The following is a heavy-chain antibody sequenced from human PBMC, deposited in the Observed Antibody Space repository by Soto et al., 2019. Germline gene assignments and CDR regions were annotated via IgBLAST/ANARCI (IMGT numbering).Heavy chain of an antibody. CDR2: MNPNSGNT. V-gene: IGHV1-8*01. Sequence: ASVKVSCKAAGYTFTRYDINWGRQATGQGLEWMGWMNPNSGNTGYAQKFQGGVTMTRNTSISTAYMELSSLRSEDTAVYYCAREGGEDTAMVTPDFYYMDVWGKGTTLTVSS. J-gene: IGHJ6*03. D-gene: IGHD5-18*01. CDR3: AREGGEDTAMVTPDFYYMDV. CDR1: GYTFTRYD.